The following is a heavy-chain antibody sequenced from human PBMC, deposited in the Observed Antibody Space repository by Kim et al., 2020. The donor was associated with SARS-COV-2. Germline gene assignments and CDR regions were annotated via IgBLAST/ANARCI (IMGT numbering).Heavy chain of an antibody. CDR1: GFTFSSYG. CDR3: AKDAPLAKWELPYPSAY. D-gene: IGHD1-26*01. CDR2: ISYDGSNK. Sequence: GGSLRLSCAASGFTFSSYGMHWVRQAPGKGLEWVAVISYDGSNKYYADSVKGRFTISRDNSKNTLYLQMNSLRAEDTAVYYCAKDAPLAKWELPYPSAYWGQGTLVTVSS. J-gene: IGHJ4*02. V-gene: IGHV3-30*18.